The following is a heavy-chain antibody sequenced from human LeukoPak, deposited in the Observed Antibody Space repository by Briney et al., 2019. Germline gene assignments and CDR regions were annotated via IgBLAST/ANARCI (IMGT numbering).Heavy chain of an antibody. D-gene: IGHD3-10*01. Sequence: SETLSLTCTVSGGSISSGNYYWSWIRQPPGKGLEWIGYISYSGSTNYNPSLKSRVTISIDTSKNQFSLKLSSVTAADTAVYYCARALTMDLFAREYMDVWGQGTTVTVSS. CDR1: GGSISSGNYY. CDR2: ISYSGST. J-gene: IGHJ6*02. CDR3: ARALTMDLFAREYMDV. V-gene: IGHV4-61*01.